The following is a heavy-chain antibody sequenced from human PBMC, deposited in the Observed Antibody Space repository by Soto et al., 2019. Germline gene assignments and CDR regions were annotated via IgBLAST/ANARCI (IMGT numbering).Heavy chain of an antibody. V-gene: IGHV3-23*01. J-gene: IGHJ6*02. CDR3: ASRPGRYYYYGMDV. CDR1: GFTFSSYA. Sequence: EVQLLESGGGLVQPGGSLRLSCAASGFTFSSYAMSWVRQAPGKGLEWVSAISGSGGSTYYADSVKGRFTISRDNSKNPLYLQMNSLRAEDTAVYYCASRPGRYYYYGMDVWGQGTTVTVSS. CDR2: ISGSGGST.